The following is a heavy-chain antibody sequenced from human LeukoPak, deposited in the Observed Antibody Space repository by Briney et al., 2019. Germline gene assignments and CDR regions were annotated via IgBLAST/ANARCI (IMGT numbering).Heavy chain of an antibody. D-gene: IGHD6-13*01. V-gene: IGHV3-7*01. CDR3: ARDSDLIAAYYYYMDV. CDR2: IKQDGSEK. Sequence: GGSLRLSCAASGFTFSSYWMSWVRQASRKGLEWVANIKQDGSEKYYVDSVKGRFTISRDNAKNSLYLQMNSLRAEDTAVYYCARDSDLIAAYYYYMDVWGKGTTVTVSS. CDR1: GFTFSSYW. J-gene: IGHJ6*03.